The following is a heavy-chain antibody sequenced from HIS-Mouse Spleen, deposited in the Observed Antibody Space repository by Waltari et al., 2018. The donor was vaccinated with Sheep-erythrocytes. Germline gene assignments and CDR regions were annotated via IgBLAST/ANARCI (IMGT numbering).Heavy chain of an antibody. CDR3: ARANSGSYDDAFDI. V-gene: IGHV3-13*01. CDR1: GFTFSSYD. J-gene: IGHJ3*02. D-gene: IGHD1-26*01. Sequence: EVQLVESGGGLVQPGGSLRLSCAASGFTFSSYDMHWGRQATGKGLASVPSIDPAVDTNYPGSLKVRFASSRENAKNSLYLQMNSLRAGDTAVYYCARANSGSYDDAFDIWGQGTMVTVSS. CDR2: IDPAVDT.